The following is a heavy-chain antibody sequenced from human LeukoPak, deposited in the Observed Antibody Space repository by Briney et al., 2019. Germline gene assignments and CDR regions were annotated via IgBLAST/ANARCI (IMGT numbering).Heavy chain of an antibody. V-gene: IGHV1-69*04. J-gene: IGHJ4*02. CDR2: IIPLLGVR. CDR1: GGTFSDYA. CDR3: AIIAVGGVDPFDS. D-gene: IGHD6-13*01. Sequence: GASVKVSCKASGGTFSDYAVSWVRQAPGQGLEWMGRIIPLLGVRSYAQKFQDGVTITADKSTSTASMELSSLRSEDTAVYYCAIIAVGGVDPFDSWGQGTLVTVSS.